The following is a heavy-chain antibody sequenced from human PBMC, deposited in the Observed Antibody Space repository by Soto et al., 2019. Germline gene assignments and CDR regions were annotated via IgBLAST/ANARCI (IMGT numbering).Heavy chain of an antibody. J-gene: IGHJ6*02. CDR1: GDSVSSNSAS. D-gene: IGHD6-19*01. CDR2: TYYRSKWYN. CDR3: PRGTYTIGWDSPWPTNYGTEV. V-gene: IGHV6-1*01. Sequence: SPTLSLTCAISGDSVSSNSASWNWIRQSPSRGLEWLGRTYYRSKWYNDYAVSLKGRVTINPDTSKNHFSLQLNSVTPDHASLYYCPRGTYTIGWDSPWPTNYGTEVWYQGTT.